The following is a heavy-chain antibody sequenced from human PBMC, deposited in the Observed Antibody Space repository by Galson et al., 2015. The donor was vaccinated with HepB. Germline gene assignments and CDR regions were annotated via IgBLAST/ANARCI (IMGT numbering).Heavy chain of an antibody. J-gene: IGHJ5*02. CDR2: ISSSSSYI. D-gene: IGHD6-25*01. V-gene: IGHV3-21*01. CDR1: GFTFSSYS. CDR3: ASESAGWAFDP. Sequence: SLRLSCAASGFTFSSYSMNWVRQAPGKGLEWVSSISSSSSYIYYADSVKGRFTISRDNAKNSLYLQMNSLRAEDTAVYYCASESAGWAFDPWGQGTLVTVSS.